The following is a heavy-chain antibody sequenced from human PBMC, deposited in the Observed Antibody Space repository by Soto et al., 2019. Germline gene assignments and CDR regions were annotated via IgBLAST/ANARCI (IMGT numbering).Heavy chain of an antibody. CDR2: IYYSGST. Sequence: LTCTVSGGSISSYYWSWIRQPPGKGLEWIGYIYYSGSTNYNPSLKSRVTISVDTSKNQFSLKLSSVTAADTAVYYCARDLGSGSYPNWFDPWGQGTLVTVSS. CDR3: ARDLGSGSYPNWFDP. V-gene: IGHV4-59*01. D-gene: IGHD3-10*01. J-gene: IGHJ5*02. CDR1: GGSISSYY.